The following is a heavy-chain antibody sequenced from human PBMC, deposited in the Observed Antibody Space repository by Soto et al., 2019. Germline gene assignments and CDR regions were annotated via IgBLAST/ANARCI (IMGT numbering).Heavy chain of an antibody. V-gene: IGHV3-48*01. CDR3: ARDRPPSFLEWFSTESAFDI. CDR2: ISSSSSTI. Sequence: GGSLRFSCAASGFTFSSYSMNWVRQAPGKGLEWVSYISSSSSTIYYADSVKGRFTISRDNAKNSLYLQMSSLRAEDTAVYYCARDRPPSFLEWFSTESAFDIWGQGTMVTVSS. CDR1: GFTFSSYS. J-gene: IGHJ3*02. D-gene: IGHD3-3*01.